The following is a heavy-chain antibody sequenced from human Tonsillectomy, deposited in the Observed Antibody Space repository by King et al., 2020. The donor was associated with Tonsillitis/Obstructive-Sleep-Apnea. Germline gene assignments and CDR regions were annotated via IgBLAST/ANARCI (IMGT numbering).Heavy chain of an antibody. Sequence: EVQLVESGGGLVQPGGSRRLSCAASGFTFSSYEMNWVRQAPGKGLEWVSYISSSGSTIYYADSVKGRFTISRDNAKNSLYLQMNSLRAEDTAVYYCARDGEYSGYVHWGQGTLVTVSS. CDR3: ARDGEYSGYVH. CDR1: GFTFSSYE. CDR2: ISSSGSTI. V-gene: IGHV3-48*03. J-gene: IGHJ4*02. D-gene: IGHD5-12*01.